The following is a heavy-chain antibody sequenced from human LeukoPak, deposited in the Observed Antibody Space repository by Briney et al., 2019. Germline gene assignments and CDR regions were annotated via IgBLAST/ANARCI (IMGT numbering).Heavy chain of an antibody. V-gene: IGHV3-48*03. CDR1: GFTFSSYE. CDR2: INSSGSTI. Sequence: PGGSLRLSCAASGFTFSSYEMNWVRQAPGKGLEWVSYINSSGSTIYYADSVKGRFTISRDNAKNSLYLQMNSLRAEDTAVYYCAREGSEQLVPYYYYYYMDVWGKGTTVTVSS. CDR3: AREGSEQLVPYYYYYYMDV. D-gene: IGHD6-6*01. J-gene: IGHJ6*03.